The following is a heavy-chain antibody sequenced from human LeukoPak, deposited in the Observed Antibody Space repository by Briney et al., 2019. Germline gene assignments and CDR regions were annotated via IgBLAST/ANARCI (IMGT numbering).Heavy chain of an antibody. Sequence: PSETLSLTCTVSGGSISSYYWSWIRQPPGKGLEWIGYIYYSGSTNYNPSLKSRVTISVDTSKNQFSLKLSSVTAADTAVYYCARASRGVAARGLDYWGQGTLVTVSS. CDR3: ARASRGVAARGLDY. V-gene: IGHV4-59*01. J-gene: IGHJ4*02. CDR1: GGSISSYY. D-gene: IGHD6-6*01. CDR2: IYYSGST.